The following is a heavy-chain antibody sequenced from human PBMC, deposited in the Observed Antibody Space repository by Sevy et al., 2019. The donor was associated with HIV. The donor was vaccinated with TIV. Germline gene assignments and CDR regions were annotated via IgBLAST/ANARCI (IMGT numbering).Heavy chain of an antibody. J-gene: IGHJ6*02. D-gene: IGHD2-2*01. Sequence: GGSLRISCAASGFTFSSYNMNWVRQAPGKGLEWVSYISSSTSTIYYEDSVKGRFTISRDNAKNSLYLQMNSLRAEDTAVYYCARESPLVVVPAAQLYYYYGIDVWGQGTTVTVSS. CDR2: ISSSTSTI. CDR1: GFTFSSYN. V-gene: IGHV3-48*01. CDR3: ARESPLVVVPAAQLYYYYGIDV.